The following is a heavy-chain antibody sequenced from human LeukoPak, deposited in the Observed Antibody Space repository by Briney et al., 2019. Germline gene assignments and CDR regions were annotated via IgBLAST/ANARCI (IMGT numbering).Heavy chain of an antibody. CDR2: ISAYNGNT. CDR3: ARDRAPHYYDSSGYFSY. V-gene: IGHV1-18*01. D-gene: IGHD3-22*01. J-gene: IGHJ4*02. CDR1: GYTFTSYG. Sequence: GASVKVSCKASGYTFTSYGISWVRQAPGQGLEWMGWISAYNGNTNYAQKLQGRVTMTTDTSTSTAYMELRSLRSDDTAVYYCARDRAPHYYDSSGYFSYWGQGTLVTVSS.